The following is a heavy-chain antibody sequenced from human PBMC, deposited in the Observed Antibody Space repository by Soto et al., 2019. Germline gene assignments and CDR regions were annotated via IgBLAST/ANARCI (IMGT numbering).Heavy chain of an antibody. CDR1: GFTFSSYG. CDR2: IWYDGSNK. Sequence: QVQLVESGGGVVKPGRSLRLSCAASGFTFSSYGMHWVRKAPGMGVEWVAVIWYDGSNKYYADSVKGRFTISRDNSKNTLYLNMNSLRAEETAGYYFARDSEGRVMAPVDYWGQGPLVTASS. CDR3: ARDSEGRVMAPVDY. J-gene: IGHJ4*02. V-gene: IGHV3-33*01.